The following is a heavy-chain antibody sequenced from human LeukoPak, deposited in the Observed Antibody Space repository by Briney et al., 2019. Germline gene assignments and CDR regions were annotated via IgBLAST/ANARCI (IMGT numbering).Heavy chain of an antibody. CDR3: ARRNSGSGNFDC. D-gene: IGHD3-10*01. CDR1: CGSISSSTYY. J-gene: IGHJ4*02. CDR2: MYYGGST. V-gene: IGHV4-39*01. Sequence: SETLSLTCTVSCGSISSSTYYWGWVRQPPGKGLEWIGNMYYGGSTYYNPSLKSRVTISVDTSNNQFSLKLSSVTAVDTAMYYCARRNSGSGNFDCWGQGTLVTVSS.